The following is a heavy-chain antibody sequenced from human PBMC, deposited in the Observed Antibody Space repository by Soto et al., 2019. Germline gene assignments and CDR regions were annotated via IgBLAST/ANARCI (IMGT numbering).Heavy chain of an antibody. CDR1: GFTFGDYA. Sequence: GGSLRLSCTASGFTFGDYAMSWFRQAPGKGLEWVGFIRSKAYGGTTEYAASVKGRFTISRDDSKSIAYLQMNSLKTEDTAVYYCTRDLPYYYNSSGYYLDFDYWGQGTLVTVSS. J-gene: IGHJ4*02. V-gene: IGHV3-49*03. D-gene: IGHD3-22*01. CDR2: IRSKAYGGTT. CDR3: TRDLPYYYNSSGYYLDFDY.